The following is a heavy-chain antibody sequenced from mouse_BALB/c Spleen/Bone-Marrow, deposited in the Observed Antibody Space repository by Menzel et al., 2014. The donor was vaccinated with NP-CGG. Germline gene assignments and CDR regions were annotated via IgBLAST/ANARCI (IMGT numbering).Heavy chain of an antibody. J-gene: IGHJ4*01. CDR3: ARRDYGIRENYYAMDY. V-gene: IGHV1-87*01. D-gene: IGHD1-2*01. Sequence: VHLVESGAELARPGASVKLSCKASGHTFTSYWMQWVKQRPGQGLEWIGAIYPGDGGTRYTQKFKGKATLTADKSSSTAYMQLSSLASEDSAVYYCARRDYGIRENYYAMDYWGQGTSVTVSS. CDR2: IYPGDGGT. CDR1: GHTFTSYW.